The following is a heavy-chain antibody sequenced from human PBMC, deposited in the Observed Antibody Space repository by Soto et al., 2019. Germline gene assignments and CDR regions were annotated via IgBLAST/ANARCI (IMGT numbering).Heavy chain of an antibody. CDR3: GRYLYFDGSSWPVVFGY. Sequence: QVQLVQSGAEVKKPGASVKVSCKASGYTFTSYGISWVRQAPGQGLEWMGWISAYNGNTNYAQKLQGRVTMTTDTSTSTAYMELRSLRSDDTAVYYCGRYLYFDGSSWPVVFGYWGQGTLVTVSS. D-gene: IGHD6-13*01. J-gene: IGHJ4*02. CDR1: GYTFTSYG. CDR2: ISAYNGNT. V-gene: IGHV1-18*01.